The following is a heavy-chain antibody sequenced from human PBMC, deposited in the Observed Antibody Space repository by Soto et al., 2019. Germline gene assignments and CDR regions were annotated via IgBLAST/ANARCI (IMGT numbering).Heavy chain of an antibody. D-gene: IGHD5-18*01. J-gene: IGHJ4*02. V-gene: IGHV4-59*01. CDR3: ARSFGYGANYYFDY. CDR2: IYYSGST. CDR1: GGSISSYY. Sequence: SETLSLTCPISGGSISSYYWSWIRQPPGKGLEWIGYIYYSGSTNYNPPLKSRVTISVDTSKNQFSLKLSSVTAADTAVYYCARSFGYGANYYFDYWGQGTLVTVSS.